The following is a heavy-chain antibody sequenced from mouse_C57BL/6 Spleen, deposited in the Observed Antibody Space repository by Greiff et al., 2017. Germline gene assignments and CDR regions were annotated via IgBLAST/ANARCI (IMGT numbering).Heavy chain of an antibody. J-gene: IGHJ4*01. D-gene: IGHD2-3*01. CDR3: ARKSILYYAMDY. V-gene: IGHV1-82*01. CDR2: IYPGDGDT. Sequence: QVQLKQSGPELVKPGASVKISCKASGYAFSSSWMNWVKQRPGKGLEWIGRIYPGDGDTNYNGKFKGKATLTADKSSSTAYMQLSSLTSEDSAVYFCARKSILYYAMDYWGQGTSVTVSS. CDR1: GYAFSSSW.